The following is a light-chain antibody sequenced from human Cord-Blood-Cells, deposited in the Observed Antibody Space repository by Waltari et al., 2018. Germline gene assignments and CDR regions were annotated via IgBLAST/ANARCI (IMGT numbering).Light chain of an antibody. J-gene: IGKJ1*01. CDR3: QQYGSSPPWT. Sequence: EIVSTQSPGTLSLSPGERATLSCRASQSVSSSYFAWYQQKPGQAPRLLIYGASSRATGIPDRFSGSGSGTDFTLTISRLEPEDFAVYYCQQYGSSPPWTFGQGTKVEIK. CDR2: GAS. V-gene: IGKV3-20*01. CDR1: QSVSSSY.